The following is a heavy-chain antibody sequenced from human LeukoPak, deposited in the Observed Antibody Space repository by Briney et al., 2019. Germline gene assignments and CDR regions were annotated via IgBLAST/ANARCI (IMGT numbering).Heavy chain of an antibody. CDR2: IWYDGSKE. CDR3: ARGRSGSIAVAVFSY. V-gene: IGHV3-33*01. CDR1: GFTFDTFA. J-gene: IGHJ4*02. D-gene: IGHD6-19*01. Sequence: GGSLRLSCAASGFTFDTFAMHWVRQAPGRGLEWVALIWYDGSKEYYADSVKGRFTISRDNFKNTLSLQMTSLRAEDTAVYYCARGRSGSIAVAVFSYWGQGTLVTVSS.